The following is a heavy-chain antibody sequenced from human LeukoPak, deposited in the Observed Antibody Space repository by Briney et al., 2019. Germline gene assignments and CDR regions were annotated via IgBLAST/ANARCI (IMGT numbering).Heavy chain of an antibody. CDR3: SRDAPPDKVWYKWNYGYMDV. V-gene: IGHV4-59*01. CDR1: SGSISHYY. J-gene: IGHJ6*03. Sequence: PSQTLSLTCTVSSGSISHYYWSWIRQPPGKGLGWVGYIYYSGSTDYNPSLKSRVTISISTSKNQFSLKLSSVTATDTALYYCSRDAPPDKVWYKWNYGYMDVWGKGTTVTVSS. D-gene: IGHD1-7*01. CDR2: IYYSGST.